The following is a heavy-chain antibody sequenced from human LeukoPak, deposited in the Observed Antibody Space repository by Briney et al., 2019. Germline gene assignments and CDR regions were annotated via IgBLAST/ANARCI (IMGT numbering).Heavy chain of an antibody. V-gene: IGHV3-48*01. D-gene: IGHD4-11*01. CDR1: GFTFSTKS. CDR2: ISYSSGTI. CDR3: AGDAISNYIRWFDP. Sequence: GGSLRLSCAASGFTFSTKSMNWVRQAPGKGLEWVSYISYSSGTIYYADSVKGRFSISRDNAKNSLYLQMNWLRAEDTGVYYCAGDAISNYIRWFDPWGQGTPDTVSS. J-gene: IGHJ5*02.